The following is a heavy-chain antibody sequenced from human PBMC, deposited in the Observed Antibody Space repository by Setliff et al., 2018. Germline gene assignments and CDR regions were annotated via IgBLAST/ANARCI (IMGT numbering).Heavy chain of an antibody. Sequence: SETLSLTCTVSGASISSGTYYWAWIRQPPGKGLEWIGRIHYRGTTYANASLASRLTISVDTAKNQFSLKLTSVTAADTAVYYCARTGTYRYFDYWGQGTRVTVSS. CDR1: GASISSGTYY. CDR2: IHYRGTT. D-gene: IGHD1-1*01. CDR3: ARTGTYRYFDY. J-gene: IGHJ4*02. V-gene: IGHV4-39*01.